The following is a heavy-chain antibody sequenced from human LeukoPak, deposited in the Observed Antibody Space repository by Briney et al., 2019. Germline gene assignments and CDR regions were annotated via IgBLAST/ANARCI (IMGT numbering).Heavy chain of an antibody. CDR1: GFTFSSYA. CDR2: ISGSGGST. J-gene: IGHJ4*02. CDR3: AKAVFGYYFDY. Sequence: GGSLRPSCAASGFTFSSYAMSWVRQAPGKGLEWVSAISGSGGSTYYADSVKGRFTISRDNSKNTLYLQVNSLRAEDTAVYYCAKAVFGYYFDYWGQGTLVTVSS. D-gene: IGHD3-10*01. V-gene: IGHV3-23*01.